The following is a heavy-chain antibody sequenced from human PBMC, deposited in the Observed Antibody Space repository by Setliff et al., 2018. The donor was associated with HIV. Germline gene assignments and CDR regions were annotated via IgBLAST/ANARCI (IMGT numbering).Heavy chain of an antibody. CDR2: ISTTGYYR. V-gene: IGHV3-21*01. D-gene: IGHD3-3*01. CDR1: GFTFSNYG. J-gene: IGHJ6*03. Sequence: PGGSLRLSCAASGFTFSNYGMHWVRQAPGKGLEWVASISTTGYYRSHAHSVEGRFTATRDNAKNSLFLQMSSLRVEDTGVYYCARGGTEGNFWTGYTYYYYMDVWGKGTTVTVSS. CDR3: ARGGTEGNFWTGYTYYYYMDV.